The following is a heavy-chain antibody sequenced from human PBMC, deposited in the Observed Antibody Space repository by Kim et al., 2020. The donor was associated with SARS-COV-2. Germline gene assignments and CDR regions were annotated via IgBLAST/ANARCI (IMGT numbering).Heavy chain of an antibody. CDR1: GFSFSGYW. CDR2: TRQGGIDK. J-gene: IGHJ5*02. Sequence: GGSLRLSCAASGFSFSGYWMSWVRQAPGKGLEWVASTRQGGIDKYYVDSVRGRFTISRDNAENSLYLQMNSLRAEDTAVYYCSRGYNILGPWGQGTLVTVFS. CDR3: SRGYNILGP. D-gene: IGHD1-1*01. V-gene: IGHV3-7*04.